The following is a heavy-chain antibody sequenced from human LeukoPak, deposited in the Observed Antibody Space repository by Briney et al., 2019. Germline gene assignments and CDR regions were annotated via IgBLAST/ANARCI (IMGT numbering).Heavy chain of an antibody. D-gene: IGHD3-10*01. CDR2: IIPFFGTP. Sequence: SVKVSCKASGGSFANYAFSWVRQAPGQGLEWMGGIIPFFGTPHYAEKLQGRATITADESTSTSYMELSSLRSEDTAVYYCANQRSEETKQHHHGSGSYFNPWYYGMDVWGQGTKVSVSS. CDR3: ANQRSEETKQHHHGSGSYFNPWYYGMDV. CDR1: GGSFANYA. J-gene: IGHJ6*02. V-gene: IGHV1-69*01.